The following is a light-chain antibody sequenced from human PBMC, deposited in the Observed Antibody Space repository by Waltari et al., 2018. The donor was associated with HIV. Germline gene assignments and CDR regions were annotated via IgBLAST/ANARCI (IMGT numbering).Light chain of an antibody. CDR1: SRSIASNY. J-gene: IGLJ2*01. V-gene: IGLV6-57*01. CDR3: QSYDSSNHLI. CDR2: EDN. Sequence: NFMLTQPHSVSESPGKTVTISCTRSSRSIASNYVQWYQQLPGSSPTTVIYEDNKRPSGVPDRFSGSIDSSSNSASLTISRLKTEDEADYYCQSYDSSNHLIFGGGTKLTVL.